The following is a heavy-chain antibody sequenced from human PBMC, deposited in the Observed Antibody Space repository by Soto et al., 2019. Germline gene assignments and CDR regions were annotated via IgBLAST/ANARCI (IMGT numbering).Heavy chain of an antibody. J-gene: IGHJ3*02. V-gene: IGHV3-73*01. D-gene: IGHD1-1*01. CDR2: IRSKANSYAT. Sequence: GGSLRLSCAASGFTFSGSAMHWVRQASGKGLEWVGRIRSKANSYATAYAASVKGRFTISRDDSKNTAYLQMNSLKTEDTAVYYCTKPGYNWNDDAFDIWGQGTMVTVSS. CDR1: GFTFSGSA. CDR3: TKPGYNWNDDAFDI.